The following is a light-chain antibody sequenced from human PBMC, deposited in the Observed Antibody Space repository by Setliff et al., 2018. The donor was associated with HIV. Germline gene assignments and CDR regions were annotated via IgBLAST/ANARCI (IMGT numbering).Light chain of an antibody. J-gene: IGLJ1*01. Sequence: QRVTISCSGSSSNIGVNVVNWYQHLPGTSPKLLIYNNYQRPSGVPDRFSGSKSGSSGSLAISGLQSEDEADYYCAVWDNALKGYVFGTGTKVTVL. V-gene: IGLV1-44*01. CDR3: AVWDNALKGYV. CDR1: SSNIGVNV. CDR2: NNY.